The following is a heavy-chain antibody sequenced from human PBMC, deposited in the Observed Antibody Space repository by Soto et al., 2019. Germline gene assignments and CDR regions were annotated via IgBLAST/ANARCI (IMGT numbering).Heavy chain of an antibody. J-gene: IGHJ4*02. CDR1: GGSISSGDYY. CDR2: IYYSGST. Sequence: QVQLQESGPGLVKPSQTLSLTCTVSGGSISSGDYYWSWIRQPPGKGLEWIGYIYYSGSTYYNPSLKSRVXIXVXTSKNQFSLKLSSVTAADTAVYYCARVAIFGVANDYWGQGTLVTVSS. D-gene: IGHD3-3*01. CDR3: ARVAIFGVANDY. V-gene: IGHV4-30-4*01.